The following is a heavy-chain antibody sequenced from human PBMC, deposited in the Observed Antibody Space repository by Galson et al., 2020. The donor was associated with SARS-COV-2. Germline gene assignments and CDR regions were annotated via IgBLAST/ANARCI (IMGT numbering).Heavy chain of an antibody. CDR1: GGSISSYY. CDR3: ARGARVYYYGSIYMDG. V-gene: IGHV4-59*01. CDR2: IYYSGST. Sequence: SETLSLTCTVSGGSISSYYWSWIRQPPGKGLEWIGYIYYSGSTNYNPSLKSRVTISVDTSKNQFSLKLSSVTAADTAVYYCARGARVYYYGSIYMDGWGKGTTVTVSS. D-gene: IGHD3-10*01. J-gene: IGHJ6*03.